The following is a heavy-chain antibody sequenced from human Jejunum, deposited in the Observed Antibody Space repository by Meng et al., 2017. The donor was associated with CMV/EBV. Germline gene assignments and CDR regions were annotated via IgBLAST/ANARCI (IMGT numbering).Heavy chain of an antibody. V-gene: IGHV4-38-2*02. J-gene: IGHJ4*02. CDR1: GYSISSGSY. D-gene: IGHD1-20*01. Sequence: VSGYSISSGSYWAWIRQSPGKGLEWLGSVYQSGATFYNPSIKSRVSMSMDMSKNQFSLKVTSVTAADTAVYYCVREQFLTGSLIDYWGQGTLVTVSS. CDR3: VREQFLTGSLIDY. CDR2: VYQSGAT.